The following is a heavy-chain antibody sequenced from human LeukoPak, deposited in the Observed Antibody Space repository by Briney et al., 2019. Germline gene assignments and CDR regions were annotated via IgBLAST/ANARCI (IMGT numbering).Heavy chain of an antibody. J-gene: IGHJ4*02. D-gene: IGHD3-10*01. CDR3: ARDGEYYYGSGKSFDY. V-gene: IGHV1-69*06. CDR2: IIPIFGTA. CDR1: GGTFSSYA. Sequence: GSSVKVSCKASGGTFSSYAISWVRQAPGQGLEWMGGIIPIFGTANYAQKFQGRVTITADKSTSTAYMELSSLRSEDTAVYYCARDGEYYYGSGKSFDYWGQGTLVTVSS.